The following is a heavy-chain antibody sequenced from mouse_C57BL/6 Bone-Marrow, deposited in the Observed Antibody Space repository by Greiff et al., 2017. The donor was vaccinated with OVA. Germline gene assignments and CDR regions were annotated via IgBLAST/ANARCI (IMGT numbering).Heavy chain of an antibody. J-gene: IGHJ3*01. CDR3: ARPGDYDGDWFAY. V-gene: IGHV1-47*01. CDR2: FHPYNDDA. CDR1: GYTFTTYP. D-gene: IGHD2-4*01. Sequence: VQLQQPGAELVKPGASVKMSCKASGYTFTTYPIEWMKQNHGKSLEWIGNFHPYNDDAKYNEKFKGKATLTVEKSSGTVYLELSRLTSADSAVYYCARPGDYDGDWFAYWGQGTLVTVSA.